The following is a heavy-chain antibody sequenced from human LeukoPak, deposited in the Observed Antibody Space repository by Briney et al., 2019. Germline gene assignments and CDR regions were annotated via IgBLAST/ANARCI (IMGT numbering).Heavy chain of an antibody. CDR3: AIRIAVAGTDI. J-gene: IGHJ3*02. V-gene: IGHV4-38-2*02. CDR2: IYYSGST. Sequence: SETLSLTCTVSGYSISSGYYWSWIRQPPGKGLEWIGYIYYSGSTNYNPSLKSRVTISVDTSKNQFSLKLSSVTAADTAVYYCAIRIAVAGTDIWGQGTMVTVSS. CDR1: GYSISSGYY. D-gene: IGHD6-19*01.